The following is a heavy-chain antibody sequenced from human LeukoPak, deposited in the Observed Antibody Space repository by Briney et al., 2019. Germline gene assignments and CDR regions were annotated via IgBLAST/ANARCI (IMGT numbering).Heavy chain of an antibody. CDR3: ARGGRKILSDRLTPSGFDY. CDR1: GGSISSYY. Sequence: SETLSLTCTVSGGSISSYYWSWIRQPAGRGLEWIGRIYTSGSTNYNPSLKSRVTMSVDTSKKQFSLKLSSVTAADTAVYSCARGGRKILSDRLTPSGFDYCGQGTLVAVSS. D-gene: IGHD3-10*01. CDR2: IYTSGST. V-gene: IGHV4-4*07. J-gene: IGHJ4*02.